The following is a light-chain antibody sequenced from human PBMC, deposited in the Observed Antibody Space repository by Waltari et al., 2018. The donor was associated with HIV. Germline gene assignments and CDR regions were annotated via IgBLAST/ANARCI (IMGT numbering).Light chain of an antibody. CDR2: TNI. V-gene: IGLV1-44*01. CDR3: AVWDDSLRSVL. J-gene: IGLJ3*02. Sequence: QSVLTQPPPASGTPGQRVNISCSGDSPNIGSTPVNRYRQFPGEAPKLLIYTNIQRPSGVPDRFSGSKSGTSASLAISGLQSEDEADFYCAVWDDSLRSVLFGGGTRLTVL. CDR1: SPNIGSTP.